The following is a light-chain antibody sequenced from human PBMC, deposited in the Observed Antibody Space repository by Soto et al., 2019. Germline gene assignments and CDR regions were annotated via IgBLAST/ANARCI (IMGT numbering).Light chain of an antibody. Sequence: QSALTQPRSVSGSPGQSVTISCTGTSSDVGGYNYVSWYQQHPGKAPKLMIYDVSKRPSGVPDRFSGSKSGNTASLTISGLQAEDEADYYCCSYAGSYVFGTGTKLTLL. CDR3: CSYAGSYV. CDR2: DVS. V-gene: IGLV2-11*01. J-gene: IGLJ1*01. CDR1: SSDVGGYNY.